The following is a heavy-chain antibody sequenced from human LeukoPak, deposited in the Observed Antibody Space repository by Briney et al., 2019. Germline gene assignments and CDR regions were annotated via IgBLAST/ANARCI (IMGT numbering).Heavy chain of an antibody. CDR1: GFSFSNYG. V-gene: IGHV3-30*02. CDR2: IWHGVSDR. CDR3: AKRTSTGSTDLYYSYMDV. J-gene: IGHJ6*03. Sequence: GGSLRLSCAASGFSFSNYGMHWVRQAPGKGLEWVAYIWHGVSDRYYGDSVKGRFTISRDNSKNTLYLQMNSLRVEDTAVYYCAKRTSTGSTDLYYSYMDVWGKGTTVTVSS. D-gene: IGHD3-10*01.